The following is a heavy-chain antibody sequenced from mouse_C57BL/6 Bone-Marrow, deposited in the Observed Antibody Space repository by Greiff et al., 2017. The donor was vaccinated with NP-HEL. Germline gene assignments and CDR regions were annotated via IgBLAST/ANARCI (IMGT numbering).Heavy chain of an antibody. J-gene: IGHJ4*01. CDR1: GFTFSDFY. CDR3: ARDGYYGSSWDYAMDY. Sequence: EVQVVESGGGLVQSGRSLRLSCATSGFTFSDFYMEWVRQAPGKGLEWIAASRNKANDYTTEYSASVKGRFIVSRDTSQSILYLQMNALRAEDTAIYYCARDGYYGSSWDYAMDYWGQGTSVTVSS. CDR2: SRNKANDYTT. D-gene: IGHD1-1*01. V-gene: IGHV7-1*01.